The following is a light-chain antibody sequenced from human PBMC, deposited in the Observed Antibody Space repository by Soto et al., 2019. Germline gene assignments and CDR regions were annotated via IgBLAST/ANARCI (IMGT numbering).Light chain of an antibody. J-gene: IGKJ4*01. Sequence: EIVLTQSPATLSLSPGERATLSCRASQSVSSHLAWYQQKSGQAPRLLIYDASNRATGIPARFSGSGSGTDFTLTISSLEPEDFAVYYCQQRSNWPLTLGGGTKVEIK. V-gene: IGKV3-11*01. CDR1: QSVSSH. CDR3: QQRSNWPLT. CDR2: DAS.